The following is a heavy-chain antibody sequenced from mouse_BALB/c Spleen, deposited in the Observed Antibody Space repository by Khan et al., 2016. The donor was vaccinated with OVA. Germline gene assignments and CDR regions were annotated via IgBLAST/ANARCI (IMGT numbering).Heavy chain of an antibody. V-gene: IGHV1-4*01. J-gene: IGHJ3*01. Sequence: VQLQESGAELARPGASVKMSCKASGYTFTSYTIHWIKLRPGQGLEWIGYINPSNGYTNYNQKFKDKATLTADKSSTTAYMELSSLTSDDSALYNCVRDGAYHRNDGWFAYWGQGTLVTVSA. CDR3: VRDGAYHRNDGWFAY. CDR2: INPSNGYT. D-gene: IGHD2-14*01. CDR1: GYTFTSYT.